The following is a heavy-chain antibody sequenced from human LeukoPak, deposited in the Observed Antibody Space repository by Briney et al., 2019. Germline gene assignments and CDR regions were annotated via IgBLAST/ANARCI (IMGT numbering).Heavy chain of an antibody. V-gene: IGHV3-23*01. CDR2: ISGSGGST. J-gene: IGHJ4*02. CDR3: ARGFTHDYGDYFDY. CDR1: GFTFSSYA. Sequence: GGSLRLSCAASGFTFSSYAVNWVRQAPGKGLEWVSAISGSGGSTYYADSVKGRFTISRDNSKNTLYLHMNSLRAEDTAVYYCARGFTHDYGDYFDYWGQGTLVTVSS. D-gene: IGHD4-17*01.